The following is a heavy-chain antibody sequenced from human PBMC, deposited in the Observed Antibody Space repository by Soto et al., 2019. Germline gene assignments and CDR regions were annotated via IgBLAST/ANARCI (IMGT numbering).Heavy chain of an antibody. V-gene: IGHV5-10-1*01. D-gene: IGHD6-13*01. Sequence: GESLKISCKGSGYSFTSYWNSWVRQMPGKGLEWMGRIDPSDSYTNYSPSFQGHVTISADKSISTAYLQWSSLKASDTAMYYCASPGAAAKVQYYYHGMDVWGQGTTVTVSS. CDR1: GYSFTSYW. J-gene: IGHJ6*02. CDR3: ASPGAAAKVQYYYHGMDV. CDR2: IDPSDSYT.